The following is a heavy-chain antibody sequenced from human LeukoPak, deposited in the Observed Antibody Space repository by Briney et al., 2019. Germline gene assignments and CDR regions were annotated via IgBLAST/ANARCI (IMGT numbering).Heavy chain of an antibody. CDR1: KFNFKTYG. V-gene: IGHV3-23*01. J-gene: IGHJ4*02. CDR2: ISGSGAGT. D-gene: IGHD2-2*01. CDR3: ARDHHYCSSTSCHY. Sequence: GGSLRLSCATSKFNFKTYGMTWVRQAPGKGLEWVSSISGSGAGTQYAASVQGRFTISRDNSKNTLYLQMNSLRAEDTAVYYCARDHHYCSSTSCHYWGQGTLVTVSS.